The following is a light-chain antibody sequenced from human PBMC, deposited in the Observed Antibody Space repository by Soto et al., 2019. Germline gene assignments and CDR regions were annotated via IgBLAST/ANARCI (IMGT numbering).Light chain of an antibody. CDR3: QQYNSTSWT. CDR1: QSINTC. V-gene: IGKV1-5*03. Sequence: DIQMTQSPSTLSASVGDRVTITCRASQSINTCLAWYQQKPGKAPNLLIYNASSLESGVPSRFSGSGSGTEFTLTISSLQPDDFATYYCQQYNSTSWTFGQGTKVEIK. J-gene: IGKJ1*01. CDR2: NAS.